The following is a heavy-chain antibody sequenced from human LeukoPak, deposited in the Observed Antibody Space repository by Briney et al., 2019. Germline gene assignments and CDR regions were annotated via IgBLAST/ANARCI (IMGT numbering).Heavy chain of an antibody. CDR2: VIGSYT. Sequence: PGGSLRLSCAASGFTFSSYVMSWVRQAPGEGLEWVSAVIGSYTYYADSVKGRFTISRDNSKNTLFLEMNSLRAGDTAVYYCAKGSSSSRPYYFDSWGRGTLVIVSS. J-gene: IGHJ4*02. CDR1: GFTFSSYV. V-gene: IGHV3-23*01. CDR3: AKGSSSSRPYYFDS. D-gene: IGHD6-13*01.